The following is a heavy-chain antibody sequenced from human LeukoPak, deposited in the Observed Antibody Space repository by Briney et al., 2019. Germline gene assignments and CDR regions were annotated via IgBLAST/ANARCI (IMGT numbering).Heavy chain of an antibody. CDR1: GFTFSSYS. CDR2: ISSSSSTI. Sequence: SGGSLRLSCAASGFTFSSYSMNWVRQAPGKGLEWVSYISSSSSTIYYADSVKGRFTISRDNAKNSLYLQMNSLRAEDTAVYYCARETDPSSGYYYFDHWGQGTLVTVSS. D-gene: IGHD3-22*01. CDR3: ARETDPSSGYYYFDH. V-gene: IGHV3-48*01. J-gene: IGHJ4*02.